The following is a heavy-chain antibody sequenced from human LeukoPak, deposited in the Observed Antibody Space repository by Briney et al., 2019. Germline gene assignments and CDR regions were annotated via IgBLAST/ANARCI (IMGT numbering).Heavy chain of an antibody. D-gene: IGHD3-10*01. CDR1: GGSISSGSYY. V-gene: IGHV4-61*01. J-gene: IGHJ5*02. CDR2: IYYSGST. CDR3: ARGVVRGVTPTPWFDP. Sequence: KPSETLSLTCTVSGGSISSGSYYWSWIRQPPGKGLEWIGYIYYSGSTNYNPSLKSRVTISVDTSKNQFSLKLSSVTAADTAVYYCARGVVRGVTPTPWFDPWGQGTLVTVSS.